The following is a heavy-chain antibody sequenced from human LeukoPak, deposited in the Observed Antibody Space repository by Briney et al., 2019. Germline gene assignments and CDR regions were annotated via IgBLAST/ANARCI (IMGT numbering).Heavy chain of an antibody. J-gene: IGHJ5*02. D-gene: IGHD1-1*01. CDR3: ARPVPSRLGWFDP. CDR1: GGSISSSSYY. CDR2: IYYSGST. Sequence: SETLSLTCTVSGGSISSSSYYWGWIRQPPGKGLEWIGSIYYSGSTYYNSSLKSRVTISVDTSKNQFSLKLTSVTAADTAVYYCARPVPSRLGWFDPWGQGTLVTVSS. V-gene: IGHV4-39*01.